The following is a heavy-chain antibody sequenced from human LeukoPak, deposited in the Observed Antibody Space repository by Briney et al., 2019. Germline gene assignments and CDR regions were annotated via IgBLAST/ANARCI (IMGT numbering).Heavy chain of an antibody. CDR2: TYYRSKWYN. V-gene: IGHV6-1*01. CDR3: ARAVAGTLHYHYYGMDV. J-gene: IGHJ6*02. CDR1: GDSVSSNSAA. D-gene: IGHD6-19*01. Sequence: SQTLSLTCAISGDSVSSNSAAWNWIRQSPSRGLEWLGRTYYRSKWYNDYAVSAKGRITINPDTSKNQFSLQLNSVTPEDTAVYYCARAVAGTLHYHYYGMDVWGQGTTVIVSS.